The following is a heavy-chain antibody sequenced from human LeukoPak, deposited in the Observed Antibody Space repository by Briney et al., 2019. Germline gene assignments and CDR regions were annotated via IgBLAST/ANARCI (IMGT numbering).Heavy chain of an antibody. J-gene: IGHJ4*02. D-gene: IGHD3-10*01. CDR1: GFTFSDYY. CDR3: ARGKYYGSGSYQY. V-gene: IGHV3-11*06. Sequence: GGSLRLSCAASGFTFSDYYMSWIRQAPGKGLEWVSYISSSSSYTNYADSVKGRFTISRDNAKNSLYLQMDSLRAEDTAVYYCARGKYYGSGSYQYWGQGTLVTVSS. CDR2: ISSSSSYT.